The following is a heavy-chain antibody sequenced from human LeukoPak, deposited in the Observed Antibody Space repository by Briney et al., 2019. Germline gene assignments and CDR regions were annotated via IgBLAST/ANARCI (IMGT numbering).Heavy chain of an antibody. D-gene: IGHD1-26*01. V-gene: IGHV1-2*02. Sequence: GASVKVSCKGSGYTFTGYYMHGVRQAPAQGLEWMGWINPNSGGTNYAQQFQGRVTMTRHTSNSTAYMKLSRLRPDDTAVYYCARRSWYYYYYYMDVWGKGTTVTVSS. CDR3: ARRSWYYYYYYMDV. CDR2: INPNSGGT. CDR1: GYTFTGYY. J-gene: IGHJ6*03.